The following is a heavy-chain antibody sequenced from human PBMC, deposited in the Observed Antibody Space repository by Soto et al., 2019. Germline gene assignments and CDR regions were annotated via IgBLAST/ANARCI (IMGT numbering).Heavy chain of an antibody. Sequence: QVQLEQCRGEMKKPGSSVRISCKASRDTFSSSGFSWVRLAPGQGLEWMGGFIPIFGTANYAPNFQGIVSITADESTGMVYMDLSSLRSDDTAVYYCERSGYSYGRIFDWGQGTLVSVSS. CDR2: FIPIFGTA. J-gene: IGHJ4*02. CDR3: ERSGYSYGRIFD. CDR1: RDTFSSSG. V-gene: IGHV1-69*01. D-gene: IGHD5-18*01.